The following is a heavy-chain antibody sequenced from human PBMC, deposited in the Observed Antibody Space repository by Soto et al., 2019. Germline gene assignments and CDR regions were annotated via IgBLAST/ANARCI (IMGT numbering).Heavy chain of an antibody. CDR2: IYHSGST. J-gene: IGHJ4*02. CDR3: ARAQITMVRGVIISYLDY. Sequence: SETLSLTCAVSGGSISSSNWWSWVRQPPGKGLEWIGEIYHSGSTNYNPSLKSRVTISVYKSKNQFSLKLSSVTAADTAVYYCARAQITMVRGVIISYLDYWGQGTLVTVSS. CDR1: GGSISSSNW. D-gene: IGHD3-10*01. V-gene: IGHV4-4*02.